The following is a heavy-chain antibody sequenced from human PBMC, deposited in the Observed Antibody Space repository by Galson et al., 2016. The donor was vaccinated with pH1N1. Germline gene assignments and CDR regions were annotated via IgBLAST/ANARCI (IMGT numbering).Heavy chain of an antibody. V-gene: IGHV4-61*09. D-gene: IGHD2/OR15-2a*01. CDR1: IDSLRSGGFY. CDR2: LYISGNT. CDR3: ARGSFLLSNSFDS. Sequence: TLSLTCTVSIDSLRSGGFYWSWIRQPAGKGLEWIGHLYISGNTNYSPSLKTRVTISGDTSKNQFSLNLTSVTAADTAVYYCARGSFLLSNSFDSWGQGTLVIVSS. J-gene: IGHJ4*02.